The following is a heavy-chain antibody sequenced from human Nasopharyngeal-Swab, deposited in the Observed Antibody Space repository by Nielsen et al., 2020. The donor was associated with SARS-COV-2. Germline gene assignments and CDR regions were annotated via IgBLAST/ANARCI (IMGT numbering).Heavy chain of an antibody. J-gene: IGHJ4*02. CDR3: ARDPYPV. CDR2: ISAYNGNT. CDR1: GYTFTSYG. V-gene: IGHV1-18*01. Sequence: ASVKVSCRASGYTFTSYGISWVRQAPGQGLEWMGWISAYNGNTNYAQKLQGRVTMTRDTSTSTVYMELSSLRSEDTAVYYCARDPYPVWGQGTLVTVSS.